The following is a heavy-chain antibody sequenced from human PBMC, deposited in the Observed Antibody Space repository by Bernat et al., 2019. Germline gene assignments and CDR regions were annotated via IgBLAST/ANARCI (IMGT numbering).Heavy chain of an antibody. Sequence: QLQLQESGPGLVKPSETLSLTCTVSGVSISSSSYYWGWICQPPGKGLEWIGSIYYSGSTYYNPSLKSRVTISVDTSKNQFSLKLSSVTAADTAVYYCARNVRHRYYYYGMDVWGQGTTVTVSS. CDR2: IYYSGST. CDR1: GVSISSSSYY. J-gene: IGHJ6*02. V-gene: IGHV4-39*01. CDR3: ARNVRHRYYYYGMDV. D-gene: IGHD2-8*01.